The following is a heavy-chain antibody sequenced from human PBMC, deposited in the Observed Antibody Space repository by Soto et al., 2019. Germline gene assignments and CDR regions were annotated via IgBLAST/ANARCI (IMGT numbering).Heavy chain of an antibody. CDR3: TRDRWCFAHDNSGYYPYYFDY. Sequence: QVHLVQSGPEVKKPGASVKVSCEVSGYGFRGQGVSWVRQAPGQRFEWMGWISGYNGNTDYAPKFQGRLSLTTDTSTSTAYMELRCLRFDDTAGYFCTRDRWCFAHDNSGYYPYYFDYWGQGSLVTVSS. J-gene: IGHJ4*02. CDR2: ISGYNGNT. CDR1: GYGFRGQG. D-gene: IGHD3-22*01. V-gene: IGHV1-18*01.